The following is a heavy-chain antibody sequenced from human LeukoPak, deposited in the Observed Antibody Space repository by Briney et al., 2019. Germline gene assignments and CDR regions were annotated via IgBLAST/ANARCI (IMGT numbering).Heavy chain of an antibody. V-gene: IGHV3-53*01. J-gene: IGHJ4*02. CDR3: ARDRGSYGSGSYIDY. D-gene: IGHD3-10*01. CDR2: IYSGGGT. Sequence: GGSLRLSCAASGFTVSSNYMSWVRQAPGKGLEWVSLIYSGGGTYYADSVKGRFTISRDNSKNTLYLQMNSVRAEDTAVYYCARDRGSYGSGSYIDYWGQGTLVTVSS. CDR1: GFTVSSNY.